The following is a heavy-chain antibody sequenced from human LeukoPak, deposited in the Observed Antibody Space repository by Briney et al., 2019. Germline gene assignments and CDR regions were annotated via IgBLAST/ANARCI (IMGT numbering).Heavy chain of an antibody. Sequence: SETLSLTCTVSGGSIRTYYWGWIRQPPGKGLEWIGFIYYSGSTKYNPSLKSRVTISVDTSKNQFSLKLSSVTAADTAVYYCARGPLSGSGYPFRHWGQGTLVTVSS. J-gene: IGHJ1*01. CDR2: IYYSGST. D-gene: IGHD3-22*01. CDR1: GGSIRTYY. V-gene: IGHV4-59*01. CDR3: ARGPLSGSGYPFRH.